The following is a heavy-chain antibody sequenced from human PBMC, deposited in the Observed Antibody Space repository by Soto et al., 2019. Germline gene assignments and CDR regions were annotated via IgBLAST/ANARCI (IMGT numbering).Heavy chain of an antibody. CDR3: ARTAVYSGSYLIYGMDV. CDR1: CGSISSSSYY. D-gene: IGHD1-26*01. J-gene: IGHJ6*02. V-gene: IGHV4-39*01. Sequence: SETLSLTCTVSCGSISSSSYYWGWIRQPPGKGLEWIGSIYYSGSTYYNPSLKSRVTISVDTSKNQFSLKLSSVTAADTAVYYCARTAVYSGSYLIYGMDVWGQGTTVTVSS. CDR2: IYYSGST.